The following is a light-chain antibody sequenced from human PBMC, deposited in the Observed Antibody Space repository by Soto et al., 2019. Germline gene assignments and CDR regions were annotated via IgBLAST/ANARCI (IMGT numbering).Light chain of an antibody. CDR2: DNT. J-gene: IGLJ3*02. CDR3: QVWDGSRDQVV. Sequence: SYELTQSPSVSVAPGQTAKITCGAPKNATQSVHWSQQKPGQAPVLVVYDNTDRPSGIPERFSASKSGATAILTITRVEAGDEADYYCQVWDGSRDQVVFGGGTKVTVL. CDR1: KNATQS. V-gene: IGLV3-21*02.